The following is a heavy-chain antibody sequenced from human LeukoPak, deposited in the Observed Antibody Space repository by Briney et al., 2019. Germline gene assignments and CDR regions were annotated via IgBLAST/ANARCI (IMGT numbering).Heavy chain of an antibody. J-gene: IGHJ4*02. CDR2: IYYSGST. CDR1: GGSISSYY. D-gene: IGHD1-26*01. V-gene: IGHV4-59*01. Sequence: PSETLSLTYTVSGGSISSYYWSWLRQPPGKGLEWIGYIYYSGSTNYNPSLKSRVTISVDTSKNQFSLKLSSVTAADTAVYYCARGGHSGSYYDFDYWGQGTLVTVSS. CDR3: ARGGHSGSYYDFDY.